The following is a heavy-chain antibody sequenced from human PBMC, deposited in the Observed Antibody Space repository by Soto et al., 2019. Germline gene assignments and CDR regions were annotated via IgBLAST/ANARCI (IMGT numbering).Heavy chain of an antibody. CDR2: MSYDGSNK. Sequence: PGGSLRLSCAASGFTFSSYAMHWVRQAPGKGLEWVAVMSYDGSNKYYADSVKGRFTISRDNSKNTLYLQMNSLRAEDTAVYYCARGSSDSMPDDYWGQGTLVTVSS. D-gene: IGHD2-2*01. J-gene: IGHJ4*01. CDR1: GFTFSSYA. V-gene: IGHV3-30-3*01. CDR3: ARGSSDSMPDDY.